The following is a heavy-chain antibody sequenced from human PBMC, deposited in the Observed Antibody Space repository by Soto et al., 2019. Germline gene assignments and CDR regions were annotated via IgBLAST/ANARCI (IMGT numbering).Heavy chain of an antibody. D-gene: IGHD3-22*01. V-gene: IGHV1-18*01. J-gene: IGHJ5*02. CDR2: IIAYNGNT. CDR1: GYTFTSYG. Sequence: ASVKVSCKASGYTFTSYGIRWVRQAPGQGLEWMGCIIAYNGNTNYAQKLQGRVTMTTDTSTSTAYMELRSLRSDDTAVYYCARDYYYERQWFDPWGQGTLVTVSS. CDR3: ARDYYYERQWFDP.